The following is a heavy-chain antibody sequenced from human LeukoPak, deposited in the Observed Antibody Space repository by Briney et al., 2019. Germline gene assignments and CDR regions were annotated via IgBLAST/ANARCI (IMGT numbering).Heavy chain of an antibody. D-gene: IGHD2-15*01. CDR3: ARAVGYCSGGSCSDY. J-gene: IGHJ4*02. CDR1: GGSISSYY. CDR2: IYHSGST. V-gene: IGHV4-59*08. Sequence: PSETPSLTCTVSGGSISSYYWSWIRQPPGKGLEWIGSIYHSGSTYYNPSLKSRVTISVDTSKNQFSLKLSSVTAADTAVYYCARAVGYCSGGSCSDYWGQGTLVTVSS.